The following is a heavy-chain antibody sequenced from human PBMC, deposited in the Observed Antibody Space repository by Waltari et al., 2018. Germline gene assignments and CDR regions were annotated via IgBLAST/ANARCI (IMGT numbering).Heavy chain of an antibody. CDR1: GFTFSSYG. V-gene: IGHV3-30*02. CDR2: IRYDGSNK. J-gene: IGHJ6*03. Sequence: GFTFSSYGMHWVRQAPGKGLEWVAFIRYDGSNKYYADSVKGRFTISRDNSKNTLYLQMNSLRAEDTAVYYCAKDWADIVVVPAANDYYYYKDVWGKGTTVTVSS. D-gene: IGHD2-2*01. CDR3: AKDWADIVVVPAANDYYYYKDV.